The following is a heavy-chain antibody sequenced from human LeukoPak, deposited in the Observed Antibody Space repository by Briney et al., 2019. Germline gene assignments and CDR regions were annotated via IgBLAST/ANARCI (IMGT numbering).Heavy chain of an antibody. J-gene: IGHJ4*02. D-gene: IGHD1-26*01. CDR3: ARTYSGSYPLDY. CDR2: IYSGGNT. V-gene: IGHV3-53*01. CDR1: GFTVSSNY. Sequence: GSLRLSCTASGFTVSSNYMSWVRQAPGKGLEWVSVIYSGGNTYYADSVKGRFTISRDNSKNTLYLQMNSLRAEDTAVYYCARTYSGSYPLDYWGQGTLVTVSS.